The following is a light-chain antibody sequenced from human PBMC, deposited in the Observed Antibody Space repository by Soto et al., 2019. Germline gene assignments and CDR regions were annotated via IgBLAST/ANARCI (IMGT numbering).Light chain of an antibody. CDR3: QQYNKWPLIT. Sequence: DIHMTQSPSTLPASVGDRVTITCRASQSISNWLAWYQQKPGTAPKVLIYHASNLQSGVPSRFSGSGSGTEFTLTISSLQSEDFALYYCQQYNKWPLITFGQGTRLEIK. CDR2: HAS. V-gene: IGKV1-5*01. CDR1: QSISNW. J-gene: IGKJ5*01.